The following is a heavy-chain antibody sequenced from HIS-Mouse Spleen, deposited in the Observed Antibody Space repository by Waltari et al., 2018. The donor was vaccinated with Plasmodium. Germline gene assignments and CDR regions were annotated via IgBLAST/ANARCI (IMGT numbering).Heavy chain of an antibody. J-gene: IGHJ2*01. D-gene: IGHD6-13*01. CDR1: GFTLSSYW. V-gene: IGHV3-7*01. CDR3: ASSWYWYFDL. CDR2: IKQDGSEK. Sequence: EVQLVESRGGLVQPGGSLRLSCAACGFTLSSYWMSWVRQAPGKGLEWVANIKQDGSEKYYVDSVKGRFTISRDNAKNSLYLQMNSLRAEDTAVYYCASSWYWYFDLWGRGTLVTVSS.